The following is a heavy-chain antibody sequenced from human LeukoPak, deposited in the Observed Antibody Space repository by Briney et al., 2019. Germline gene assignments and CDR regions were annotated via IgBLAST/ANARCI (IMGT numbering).Heavy chain of an antibody. Sequence: GGSLRLSCAASGFTFSSYSMNWVRQAPGKGLEWVSSISSSGSYIYYADSVKGRFTISRDNAKNSLYPQMNSLRAEDTAVYYCASWAEYSDDYWGQGTLVTVSS. D-gene: IGHD5-18*01. CDR3: ASWAEYSDDY. V-gene: IGHV3-21*01. CDR1: GFTFSSYS. CDR2: ISSSGSYI. J-gene: IGHJ4*02.